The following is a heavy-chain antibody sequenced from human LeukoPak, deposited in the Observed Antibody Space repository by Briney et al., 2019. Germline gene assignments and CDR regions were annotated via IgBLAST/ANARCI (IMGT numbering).Heavy chain of an antibody. D-gene: IGHD3-10*01. CDR2: ISSGGSTI. CDR1: RFTFSSYE. V-gene: IGHV3-48*03. CDR3: ARGHLSLTGSDAFDI. J-gene: IGHJ3*02. Sequence: GGSLRLSCAASRFTFSSYEMNWVRQAPGKGLEWVSYISSGGSTIYYADSVKGRFTISRDNAKNSLYLQVNSLRAEDTAVYYCARGHLSLTGSDAFDIWGQGTMVTVSS.